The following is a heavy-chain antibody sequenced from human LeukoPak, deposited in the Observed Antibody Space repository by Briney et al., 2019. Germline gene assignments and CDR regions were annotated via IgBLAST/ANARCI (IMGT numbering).Heavy chain of an antibody. CDR1: GGSISSSSYY. Sequence: SETLSLTCTVSGGSISSSSYYWGWIRQPPGKGLEWIGSIYYSGSTYYNPSLKSRVTISVDTSKNQFSLKLSSVTAADTAVYYCARQPTWIQLWLGWFDPWAREPWSPSPQ. CDR2: IYYSGST. V-gene: IGHV4-39*01. CDR3: ARQPTWIQLWLGWFDP. D-gene: IGHD5-18*01. J-gene: IGHJ5*02.